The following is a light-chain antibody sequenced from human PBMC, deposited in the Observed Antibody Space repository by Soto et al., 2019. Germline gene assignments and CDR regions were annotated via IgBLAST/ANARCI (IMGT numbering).Light chain of an antibody. V-gene: IGLV2-14*03. CDR3: SSYSSSNIYI. CDR2: DVV. Sequence: QSALTQPASVSGSPGQSITISCTGTSSDVGGYTYVSWYQHHPGKAPKVMIYDVVSRPSGVSDRFSASKSGNTASLTISGLQAEDEADYYCSSYSSSNIYIFGTGTKLTVL. CDR1: SSDVGGYTY. J-gene: IGLJ1*01.